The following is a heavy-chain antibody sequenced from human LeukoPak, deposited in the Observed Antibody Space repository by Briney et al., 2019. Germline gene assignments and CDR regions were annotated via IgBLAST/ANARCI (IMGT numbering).Heavy chain of an antibody. CDR3: ARGNHDGEYVVSGYYFYMDV. V-gene: IGHV1-69*13. Sequence: ASVKVSCKAAGGTFIKNAFNWVRQAPGQPLEWVGGIIPIFGRPNYAQTFQGRVTITADECTRTAYMELSSLRLDDTAIYYCARGNHDGEYVVSGYYFYMDVWGKGTTVTVSS. CDR2: IIPIFGRP. D-gene: IGHD4-17*01. CDR1: GGTFIKNA. J-gene: IGHJ6*03.